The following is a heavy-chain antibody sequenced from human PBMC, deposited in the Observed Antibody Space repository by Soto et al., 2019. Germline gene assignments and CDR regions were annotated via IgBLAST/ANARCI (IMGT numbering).Heavy chain of an antibody. CDR3: ARYRVTYYYDSWAFDI. D-gene: IGHD3-22*01. Sequence: VQLVQSEAEVKKPGSSVKVSCKASRGTFSSYAISWVRQAPGQGLEWMGGVIPIFGTANYAQKFQGRVTITAVESKSTAYMELGRLRSEDTAVSYCARYRVTYYYDSWAFDIWGQGTMVTVSS. CDR1: RGTFSSYA. CDR2: VIPIFGTA. J-gene: IGHJ3*02. V-gene: IGHV1-69*01.